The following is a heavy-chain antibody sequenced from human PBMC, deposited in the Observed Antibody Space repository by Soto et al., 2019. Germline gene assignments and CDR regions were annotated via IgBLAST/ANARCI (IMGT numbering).Heavy chain of an antibody. V-gene: IGHV1-18*01. J-gene: IGHJ3*02. CDR2: ISAYNGKT. CDR3: ARDHRLIVGATTDAFHI. D-gene: IGHD1-26*01. CDR1: GYTFTRCC. Sequence: ASVNVSCKSSGYTFTRCCISWVRQAPGQGLEWMGWISAYNGKTDHAQKFQGRVTMTTDTSTSTAYMELRSLRSDDTAVYYCARDHRLIVGATTDAFHIWGQGTMVTVSS.